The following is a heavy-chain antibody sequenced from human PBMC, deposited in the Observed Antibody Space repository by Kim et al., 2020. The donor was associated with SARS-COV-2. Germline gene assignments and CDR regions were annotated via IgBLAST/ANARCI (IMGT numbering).Heavy chain of an antibody. J-gene: IGHJ4*02. D-gene: IGHD3-10*01. Sequence: GGSLRLSCAASGFSFSSYAMSWVRQAPGKGLEWVSSISGSGGSTYYADSVKGRFTISRDNSKNTLSLQMNSLRVDDTALYYCAKDVSSVVWYYYGAGSYIEYWGQGTQVTVSS. V-gene: IGHV3-23*01. CDR3: AKDVSSVVWYYYGAGSYIEY. CDR2: ISGSGGST. CDR1: GFSFSSYA.